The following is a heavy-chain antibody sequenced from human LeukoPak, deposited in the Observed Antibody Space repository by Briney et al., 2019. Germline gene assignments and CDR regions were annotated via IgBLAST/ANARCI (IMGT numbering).Heavy chain of an antibody. D-gene: IGHD1-26*01. J-gene: IGHJ3*02. CDR1: GGSISSGDYY. V-gene: IGHV4-30-4*08. CDR3: ARIVGAGDAFDI. Sequence: SQTLSLACTVSGGSISSGDYYWSWIRQPPGKGLEWIGYIYYSGSTYYNPSLKSRVTISVDTSKNQFSLKLSSVTAADTAVYYCARIVGAGDAFDIWGQGTMVTVSS. CDR2: IYYSGST.